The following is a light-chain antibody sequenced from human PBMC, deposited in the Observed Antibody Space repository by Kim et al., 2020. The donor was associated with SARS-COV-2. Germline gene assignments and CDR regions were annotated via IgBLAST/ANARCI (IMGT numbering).Light chain of an antibody. CDR2: QDS. V-gene: IGLV3-1*01. J-gene: IGLJ2*01. CDR1: KLGDKY. Sequence: SVPPGKTASITCSGDKLGDKYACWYQQKPGQSPVLVIYQDSKRPSGTPERFSGSNSGNTATLTISGTQAMDEADYYCQAWDSSIVVFGGGTKLTVL. CDR3: QAWDSSIVV.